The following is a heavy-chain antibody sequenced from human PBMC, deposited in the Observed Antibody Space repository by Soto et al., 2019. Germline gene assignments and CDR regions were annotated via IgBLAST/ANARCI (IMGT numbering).Heavy chain of an antibody. D-gene: IGHD3-10*01. CDR1: GGTFSSYT. V-gene: IGHV1-69*02. CDR3: GRSLFMVRGVPNPYGMDV. CDR2: IIPILGIA. J-gene: IGHJ6*02. Sequence: GPSVKVSCKASGGTFSSYTISWVRQAPGQGLEWMGRIIPILGIANYAQKFQGRVTITADKSTSTAYMELSSLRSEDTAVYYCGRSLFMVRGVPNPYGMDVWGQGTTVTVSS.